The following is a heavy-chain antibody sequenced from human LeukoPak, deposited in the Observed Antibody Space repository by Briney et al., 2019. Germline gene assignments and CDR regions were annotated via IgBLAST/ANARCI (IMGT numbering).Heavy chain of an antibody. Sequence: VASVKVSCKASGYTFTSYGTSWVRQAPGQGLEWMGWISAYNGNTNYAQKLQGRVTMTTDTSTSTAYMELRSLRSDDTAVYYCARDQGYYDSSGYLTYWFDPWGQGTLVTVSS. CDR1: GYTFTSYG. CDR3: ARDQGYYDSSGYLTYWFDP. J-gene: IGHJ5*02. V-gene: IGHV1-18*01. D-gene: IGHD3-22*01. CDR2: ISAYNGNT.